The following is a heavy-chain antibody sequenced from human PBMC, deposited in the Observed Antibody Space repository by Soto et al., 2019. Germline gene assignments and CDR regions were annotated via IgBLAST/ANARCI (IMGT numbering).Heavy chain of an antibody. J-gene: IGHJ4*02. V-gene: IGHV1-2*02. Sequence: QVQLVQSGAEVKKPGASVKVSCKASEYTFTGYYMHWVRQAPGQGLEWKGWINFNSGGTNYAQKFQGRVTMTRDTSISTAYMELSSLRSDDMAVYYCARGRTTGVDYWGQGTLVTVSS. CDR2: INFNSGGT. D-gene: IGHD3-10*01. CDR1: EYTFTGYY. CDR3: ARGRTTGVDY.